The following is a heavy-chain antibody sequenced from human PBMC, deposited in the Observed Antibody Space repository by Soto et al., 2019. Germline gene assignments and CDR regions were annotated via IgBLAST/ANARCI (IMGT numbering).Heavy chain of an antibody. D-gene: IGHD4-17*01. CDR3: ASGAIDYGDFDY. Sequence: SETLSLTCTVSGGSIGSGGYYWSWIRQHPGKGLEWIGYIYYSGSTYYNPSLKSRVTISIDTSKNQFSLKLSSVTAADTAVYYCASGAIDYGDFDYWGQGTLVTVSS. V-gene: IGHV4-31*03. J-gene: IGHJ4*02. CDR2: IYYSGST. CDR1: GGSIGSGGYY.